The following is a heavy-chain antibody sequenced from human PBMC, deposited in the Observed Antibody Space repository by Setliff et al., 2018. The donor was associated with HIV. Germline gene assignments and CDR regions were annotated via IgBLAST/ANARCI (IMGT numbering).Heavy chain of an antibody. Sequence: ASVKVSCKPSGYSFTNHYMHWVRQAPGQGLEWMGWISAYNGNTNYAQKLQGRVTMTTDTSTSTAYMELRSLRSDDTAVYYCASRSYGSSDYYYYMDVWGKGTTVTVSS. J-gene: IGHJ6*03. D-gene: IGHD5-18*01. V-gene: IGHV1-18*04. CDR2: ISAYNGNT. CDR3: ASRSYGSSDYYYYMDV. CDR1: GYSFTNHY.